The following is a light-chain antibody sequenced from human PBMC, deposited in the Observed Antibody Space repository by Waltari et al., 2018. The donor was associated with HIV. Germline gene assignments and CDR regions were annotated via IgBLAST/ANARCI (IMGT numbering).Light chain of an antibody. Sequence: IVLTQSPGTLSLFPGERATLSCRASQSISSTYLAWYQQKPGQPPRLLIFDASTRATGIPDRFSASGSETDFTLTSSRLEPEDFAVYYCQQYRSSPRTFGQGTKVEIK. V-gene: IGKV3-20*01. CDR2: DAS. CDR1: QSISSTY. CDR3: QQYRSSPRT. J-gene: IGKJ1*01.